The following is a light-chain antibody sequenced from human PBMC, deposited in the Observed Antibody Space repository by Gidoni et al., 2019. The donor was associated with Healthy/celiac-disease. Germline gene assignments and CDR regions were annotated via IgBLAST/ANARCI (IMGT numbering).Light chain of an antibody. Sequence: VMTQSPATLSVSPGERATLSCRASQSVSSNLAWYQQKPGQSPRLLIYGASTRATGIPARFSGSGSGTEFTLTISSLQSEDFAVYYCQQYNNWPQTFXXXTKLEIK. CDR2: GAS. CDR1: QSVSSN. CDR3: QQYNNWPQT. V-gene: IGKV3-15*01. J-gene: IGKJ2*01.